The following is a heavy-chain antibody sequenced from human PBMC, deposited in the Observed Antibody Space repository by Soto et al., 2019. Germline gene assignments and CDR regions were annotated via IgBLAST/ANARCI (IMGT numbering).Heavy chain of an antibody. D-gene: IGHD6-25*01. CDR3: ARRKERSGPYYLDL. Sequence: QVQLLQSGAEVKKPGASVKVSCKASGFTFITYDFSWVRQAAGQGLEWMGWMNPNNGNAGFAQKFRGRINMTRNTSISTAYLELSSLRSDDSAVYFCARRKERSGPYYLDLWSQGTQVTVSS. J-gene: IGHJ4*02. CDR1: GFTFITYD. CDR2: MNPNNGNA. V-gene: IGHV1-8*01.